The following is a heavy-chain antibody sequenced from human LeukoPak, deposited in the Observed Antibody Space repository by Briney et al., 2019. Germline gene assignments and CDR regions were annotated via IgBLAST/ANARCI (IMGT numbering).Heavy chain of an antibody. CDR1: GGSISSGSYH. D-gene: IGHD3-22*01. Sequence: SETLSLTCTVSGGSISSGSYHWIWIRQPAGKGLEWIGHIYTSGSTNYNPSLKSRVTISVDTSKNQFSLKLSSVTAADTAVYYCARVADYYDSSGYYDYWGQGTLVTVSS. CDR3: ARVADYYDSSGYYDY. CDR2: IYTSGST. J-gene: IGHJ4*02. V-gene: IGHV4-61*09.